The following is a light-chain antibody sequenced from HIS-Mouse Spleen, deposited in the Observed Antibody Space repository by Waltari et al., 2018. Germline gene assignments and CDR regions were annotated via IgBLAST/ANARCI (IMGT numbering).Light chain of an antibody. J-gene: IGLJ2*01. CDR1: RSDVGGHHY. CDR3: SSYAGSNNVV. CDR2: EVS. V-gene: IGLV2-8*01. Sequence: QSALTQPPSASGSPGPSVTISCTVTRSDVGGHHYVSWYQQPPGKAPKLMIYEVSKRPSGVPDRFSGSKSGNTASLTVSGLQAEDEADYYCSSYAGSNNVVFGGGTKLTVL.